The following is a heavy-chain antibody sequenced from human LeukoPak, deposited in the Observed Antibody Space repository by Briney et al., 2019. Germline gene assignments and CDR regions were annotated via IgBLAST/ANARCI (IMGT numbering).Heavy chain of an antibody. CDR2: IYYSGST. D-gene: IGHD5-18*01. V-gene: IGHV4-39*07. CDR1: GGSISSYY. CDR3: ARDREDTAMVFGY. Sequence: SETLSLTCTVSGGSISSYYWGWIRQPPGKGLEWIGSIYYSGSTYYNPSLKSRVTISVDTSKNQFSLKLSSVTAADTAVYYCARDREDTAMVFGYWGQGTLVTVSS. J-gene: IGHJ4*02.